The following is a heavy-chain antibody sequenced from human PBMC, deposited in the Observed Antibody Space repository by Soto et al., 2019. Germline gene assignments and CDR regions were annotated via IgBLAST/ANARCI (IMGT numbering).Heavy chain of an antibody. CDR2: IYHSGST. CDR1: GGSISSSNW. CDR3: VRYDRINMKPYSPEGFHI. Sequence: TSETLSLTCAVSGGSISSSNWWSWVRQPPGKGLEWIGEIYHSGSTNYNPSLKSRVTISVDKSKNQFSLRLSSVTAADTGVYYCVRYDRINMKPYSPEGFHIWGQGTMVTVS. D-gene: IGHD3-3*02. J-gene: IGHJ3*02. V-gene: IGHV4-4*02.